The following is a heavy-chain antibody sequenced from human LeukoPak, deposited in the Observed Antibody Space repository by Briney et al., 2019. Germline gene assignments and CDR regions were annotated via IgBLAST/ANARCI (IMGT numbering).Heavy chain of an antibody. V-gene: IGHV4-4*07. CDR3: ARSHMLEDAFDI. D-gene: IGHD2-8*01. J-gene: IGHJ3*02. CDR1: GGSISSYY. CDR2: IYTSGST. Sequence: SETLSLTCTVSGGSISSYYGSWSRQRAGKGLEWVGRIYTSGSTNYNPSLKSRVTISVDKSKNQFSLKLSSVTAADTAVYYCARSHMLEDAFDIWGQGTMVTVSS.